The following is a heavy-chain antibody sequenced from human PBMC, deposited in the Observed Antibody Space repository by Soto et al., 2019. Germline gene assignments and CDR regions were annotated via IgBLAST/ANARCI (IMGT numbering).Heavy chain of an antibody. CDR2: ISSSGSTI. CDR3: ARDSYCSGGSCPKLTYYYYMDV. CDR1: GFTFSDYY. D-gene: IGHD2-15*01. V-gene: IGHV3-11*01. J-gene: IGHJ6*03. Sequence: GGSLRLSCAASGFTFSDYYMSWIRQAPGKGLEWVSYISSSGSTIYYADSVKGRFTISRDNAKNSLYLQMNSLRAEDTAVYYCARDSYCSGGSCPKLTYYYYMDVWGKGTTVTVSS.